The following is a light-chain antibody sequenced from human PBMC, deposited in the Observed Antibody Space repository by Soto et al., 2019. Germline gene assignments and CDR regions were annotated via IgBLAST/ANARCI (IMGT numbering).Light chain of an antibody. J-gene: IGKJ1*01. CDR2: GVS. CDR3: LHTHSSPRA. V-gene: IGKV1-39*01. Sequence: DIQMTQSPSSLSASVGDRVTITCRASQGIAISLNWYQQGPGKAPKLLIYGVSSLQSGVPSRFNGSGSGTDFALTSGDLPPEDFASYCCLHTHSSPRAFGERAKVDIK. CDR1: QGIAIS.